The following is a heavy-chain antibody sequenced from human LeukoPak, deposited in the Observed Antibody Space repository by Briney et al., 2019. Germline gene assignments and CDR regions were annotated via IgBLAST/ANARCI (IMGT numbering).Heavy chain of an antibody. D-gene: IGHD3-9*01. CDR3: ARDGLDDYYILNLSGSGQDY. J-gene: IGHJ4*02. CDR1: GFTFSSYS. Sequence: GGSLRLSCAASGFTFSSYSMNWVRQAPGKGLEWVSSISSSSYIYYADSVKGRFTISRDNAKNSLYLQMNSLRAEDTVVYYCARDGLDDYYILNLSGSGQDYWGQGTLVTVSS. CDR2: ISSSSYI. V-gene: IGHV3-21*01.